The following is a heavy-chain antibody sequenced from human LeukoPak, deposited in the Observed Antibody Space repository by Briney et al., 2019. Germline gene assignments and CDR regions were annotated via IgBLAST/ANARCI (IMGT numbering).Heavy chain of an antibody. V-gene: IGHV3-33*01. CDR1: GFIFNHHG. CDR2: IWYDGSNK. D-gene: IGHD3-9*01. J-gene: IGHJ4*02. Sequence: PGGSLRLSCAASGFIFNHHGMNWVRQAPGKGLEWVAIIWYDGSNKYYTDSVKGRFTISRDNSKNTLYLQMNSLRAEDTAVYYCARDLNYWGQGTLVTVSS. CDR3: ARDLNY.